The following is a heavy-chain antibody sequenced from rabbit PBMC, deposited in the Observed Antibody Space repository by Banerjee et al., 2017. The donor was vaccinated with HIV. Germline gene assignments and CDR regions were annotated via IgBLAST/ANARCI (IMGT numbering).Heavy chain of an antibody. J-gene: IGHJ6*01. D-gene: IGHD6-1*01. Sequence: QEQLEESGGDLVKPEGSLTLTCKASGFSFSSGYDMCWVRQAPGKGLEWIACIAAGSSGSTYYASWAKGRFTISKTSSTTVTLQMTSLTAADTATYFCARGGDGYAAYYGMDLWGPGTLVTVS. CDR1: GFSFSSGYD. CDR3: ARGGDGYAAYYGMDL. V-gene: IGHV1S45*01. CDR2: IAAGSSGST.